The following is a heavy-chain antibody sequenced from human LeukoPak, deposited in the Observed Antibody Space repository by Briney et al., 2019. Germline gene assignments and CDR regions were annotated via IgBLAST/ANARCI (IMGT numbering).Heavy chain of an antibody. J-gene: IGHJ4*02. CDR2: IGNSGGST. CDR3: STVEHF. Sequence: PGGSLRLSCAASGFTFSSYAMSWVRQAPGKGLEWVAAIGNSGGSTYYADSVKGRFTISRDDVKNMLYLQMNSLRVEDTGLYYCSTVEHFWGQGTLVTVSS. D-gene: IGHD1-1*01. CDR1: GFTFSSYA. V-gene: IGHV3-23*01.